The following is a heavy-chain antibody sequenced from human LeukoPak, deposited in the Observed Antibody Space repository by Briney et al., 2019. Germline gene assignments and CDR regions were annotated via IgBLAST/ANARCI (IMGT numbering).Heavy chain of an antibody. Sequence: PGGSLRLSCAASGYTASSNYMSWVRQAPGKGLEWVSVIYSGGSTYYADSVKGRFTISRDNSKNTLYLQMSSLRAEDTAVYYCAKDPNGDYIGAFDIWGQGTMVTVSS. D-gene: IGHD4-17*01. J-gene: IGHJ3*02. CDR1: GYTASSNY. CDR3: AKDPNGDYIGAFDI. V-gene: IGHV3-53*01. CDR2: IYSGGST.